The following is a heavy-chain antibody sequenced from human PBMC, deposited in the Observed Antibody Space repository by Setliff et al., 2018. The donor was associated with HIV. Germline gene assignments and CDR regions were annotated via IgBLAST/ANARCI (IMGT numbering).Heavy chain of an antibody. D-gene: IGHD3-22*01. CDR1: GCPFTSSS. V-gene: IGHV1-69*02. J-gene: IGHJ4*02. CDR2: IIPILGVP. Sequence: SVKVSCKASGCPFTSSSIGWVRQAPGQGLEWMGRIIPILGVPRYAQKFQGRVTITADKSTSTSYMHLSSLRAEDTAVYFCARGGDYDSSGYYVTWGQGSLVTVSS. CDR3: ARGGDYDSSGYYVT.